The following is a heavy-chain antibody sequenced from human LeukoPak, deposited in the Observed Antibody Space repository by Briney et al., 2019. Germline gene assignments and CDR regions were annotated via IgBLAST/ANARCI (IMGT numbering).Heavy chain of an antibody. CDR3: ARGGYSGYDSRARFDY. CDR2: IYYSGST. Sequence: PSETLSLTCTVSGGSISSYYWSWIRQPRGKGLEWIGYIYYSGSTNYNPSLKSRVTISVDTSKNQFSLKLSSVTAADTAVYYCARGGYSGYDSRARFDYWGQGTLVTVSS. J-gene: IGHJ4*02. D-gene: IGHD5-12*01. CDR1: GGSISSYY. V-gene: IGHV4-59*08.